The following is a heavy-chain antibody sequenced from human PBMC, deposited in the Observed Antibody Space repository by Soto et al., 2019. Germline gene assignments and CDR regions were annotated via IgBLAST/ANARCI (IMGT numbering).Heavy chain of an antibody. CDR3: ARLTLGNYFDY. V-gene: IGHV4-34*01. CDR2: INHSGST. CDR1: GGSFSGYY. J-gene: IGHJ4*02. D-gene: IGHD1-26*01. Sequence: ASETLSLTCAVYGGSFSGYYWSWIRQPPGKGLEWIGEINHSGSTNYNPSLKSRVTISVDTSKNQSSLKLSSVTAADTAVYYCARLTLGNYFDYWGQGTLVTVSS.